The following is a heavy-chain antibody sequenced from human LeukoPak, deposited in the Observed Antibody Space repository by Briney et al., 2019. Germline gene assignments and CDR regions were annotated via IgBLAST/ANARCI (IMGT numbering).Heavy chain of an antibody. D-gene: IGHD1-26*01. V-gene: IGHV4-4*07. J-gene: IGHJ5*02. CDR1: GASISSYY. CDR2: IYTSGNT. Sequence: SETLSLTCTVSGASISSYYWDWIRQPAGKGLEWIGRIYTSGNTDYNPSLESRVTMSLDTSKNQFSLKLSSVTAADTAVYYCARDRGSGSNLGYNWFDPWGQGTPVTVSS. CDR3: ARDRGSGSNLGYNWFDP.